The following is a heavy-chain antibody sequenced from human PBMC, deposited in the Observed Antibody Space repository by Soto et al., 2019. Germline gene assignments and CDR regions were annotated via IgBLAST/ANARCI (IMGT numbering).Heavy chain of an antibody. V-gene: IGHV3-30*18. Sequence: QVQLVESGGGVVQPGRSLRLSCAASGFSFSSYGMHWVRQAPGKGLEWVAVLSYDGSNKYYADSVKGRFTISRDNAKNMLHLQMNSLRAEDKAVYYCAKLDSGGGRGYSDYWGQGTLVTVSS. CDR3: AKLDSGGGRGYSDY. CDR2: LSYDGSNK. CDR1: GFSFSSYG. D-gene: IGHD3-3*01. J-gene: IGHJ4*02.